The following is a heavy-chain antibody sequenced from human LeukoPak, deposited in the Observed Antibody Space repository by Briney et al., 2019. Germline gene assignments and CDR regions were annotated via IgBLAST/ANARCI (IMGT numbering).Heavy chain of an antibody. J-gene: IGHJ5*02. V-gene: IGHV3-11*04. D-gene: IGHD3-3*01. CDR2: ISSSGSTI. CDR3: ARNTIFGVVNWFDP. Sequence: PGGSLRLSCAASGFTFSDYYMSWIRQAPGKGLEWVSYISSSGSTIYYADSVKGRFTISRDNAKNSLYLQMNSLRAEDTAVYYCARNTIFGVVNWFDPWGQGTLVTVSS. CDR1: GFTFSDYY.